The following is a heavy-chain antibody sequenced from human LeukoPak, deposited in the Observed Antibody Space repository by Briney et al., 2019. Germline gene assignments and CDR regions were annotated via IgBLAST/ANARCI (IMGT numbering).Heavy chain of an antibody. Sequence: ASVKVSCKASGYTFTGYYMHWVRQAPGQGLEWMGWINPNSGGTNYAQKFQGRVTMTRDTSISTAYMELSRLRSDDTAVYYWARDLMVQGVIITNWFDPWGQGTLVTVSS. CDR3: ARDLMVQGVIITNWFDP. CDR1: GYTFTGYY. D-gene: IGHD3-10*01. J-gene: IGHJ5*02. CDR2: INPNSGGT. V-gene: IGHV1-2*02.